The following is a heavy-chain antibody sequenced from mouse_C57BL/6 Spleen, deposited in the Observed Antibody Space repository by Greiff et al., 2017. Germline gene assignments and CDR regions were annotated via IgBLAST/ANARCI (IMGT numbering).Heavy chain of an antibody. D-gene: IGHD1-1*01. CDR1: GYTFTDYY. Sequence: QVTLKVSGAELVRPGASVKLSCKASGYTFTDYYINWVKQRPGQGLEWIARIYPGSGNTYYNEKFKGKATLTAEKSSSTAYMQLSSLTSEDSAVYFCAREGTTGAMDYWGQGTSVTVSS. J-gene: IGHJ4*01. V-gene: IGHV1-76*01. CDR3: AREGTTGAMDY. CDR2: IYPGSGNT.